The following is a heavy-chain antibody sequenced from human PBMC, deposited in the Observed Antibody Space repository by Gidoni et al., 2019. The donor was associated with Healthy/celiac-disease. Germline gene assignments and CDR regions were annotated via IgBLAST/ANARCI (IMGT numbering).Heavy chain of an antibody. CDR1: GFTFSSYS. J-gene: IGHJ4*02. CDR3: ARADSGSYRKFDY. D-gene: IGHD1-26*01. Sequence: EVQLVESGGGLVKPGGTLRLSCAASGFTFSSYSMNWVRQAPGKGLEWVSSISSSSSYIYYADSVKGRFTISRDNAKNSLYLQMNSLRAEDTAVYYCARADSGSYRKFDYWGQGTLVTVSS. CDR2: ISSSSSYI. V-gene: IGHV3-21*01.